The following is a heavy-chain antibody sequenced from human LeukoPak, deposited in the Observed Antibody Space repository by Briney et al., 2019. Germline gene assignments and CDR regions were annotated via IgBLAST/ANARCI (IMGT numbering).Heavy chain of an antibody. J-gene: IGHJ4*02. CDR3: ARVSGYDWESFHDY. CDR1: GGSFSGYY. D-gene: IGHD5-12*01. Sequence: SETLSLTCAVYGGSFSGYYWSWIRQPPGKGLEWIGYIYYSGSTNYNPSLKSRVTISVDTSKNQFSLRLSSVTAADTAVYYCARVSGYDWESFHDYWGQGTLVTVSS. V-gene: IGHV4-59*01. CDR2: IYYSGST.